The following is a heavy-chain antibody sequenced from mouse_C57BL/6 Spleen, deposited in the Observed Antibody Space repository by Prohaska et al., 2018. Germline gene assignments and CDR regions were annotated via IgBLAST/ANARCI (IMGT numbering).Heavy chain of an antibody. CDR2: INPNNGGT. V-gene: IGHV1-22*01. CDR1: GYTFTDYN. D-gene: IGHD1-2*01. CDR3: LNYYGSPYGFAY. Sequence: MGCKASGYTFTDYNMHWVKQSHGKSLEWIGYINPNNGGTSYNQKFKGKATLTVNKSSSTAYMELRSLTSEDSAVYYCLNYYGSPYGFAYWDQGTLVTVSA. J-gene: IGHJ3*01.